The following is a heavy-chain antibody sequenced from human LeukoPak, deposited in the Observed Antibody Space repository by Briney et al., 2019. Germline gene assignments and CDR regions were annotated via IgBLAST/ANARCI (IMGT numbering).Heavy chain of an antibody. CDR2: ITNNGIST. V-gene: IGHV3-64D*09. CDR1: GFTFSIYA. J-gene: IGHJ4*02. Sequence: GGSLRLSCSASGFTFSIYALAWVRQAPGKGLEYVSVITNNGISTYYADSVKGRFTISRDNSKSTLYLQMGSLRAEDTAMYYCAMNWNCDYWGQGTLVTVSS. CDR3: AMNWNCDY. D-gene: IGHD1-1*01.